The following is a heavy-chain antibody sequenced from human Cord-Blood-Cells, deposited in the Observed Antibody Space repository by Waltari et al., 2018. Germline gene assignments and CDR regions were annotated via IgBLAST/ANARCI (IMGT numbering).Heavy chain of an antibody. CDR1: GFTFSSYS. CDR2: ISSSSSTI. J-gene: IGHJ4*02. Sequence: EVQLVESGGGLVQPGGSLRLSGAASGFTFSSYSMNWVGQAPGKCLEWVSYISSSSSTIYYADSVKGRFTISRDNAKNSLYLQMNSLRAEDTAVYYCARDLSAVIAAAGEFDYWGQGTLVTVSS. CDR3: ARDLSAVIAAAGEFDY. D-gene: IGHD6-13*01. V-gene: IGHV3-48*01.